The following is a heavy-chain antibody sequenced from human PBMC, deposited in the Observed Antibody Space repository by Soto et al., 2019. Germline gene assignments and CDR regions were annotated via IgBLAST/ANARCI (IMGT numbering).Heavy chain of an antibody. D-gene: IGHD2-21*02. CDR2: IYQSGST. V-gene: IGHV4-30-2*01. CDR1: GGSISSGGYA. Sequence: PSETLSLTCAVSGGSISSGGYAWAWIRQPPGKGLEWVGYIYQSGSTYYNPSLKSRVTIAADRSKNQFSLNLASVTAADTAVYYCARSYSGGDAYFDYWGQGTVVTV. CDR3: ARSYSGGDAYFDY. J-gene: IGHJ4*02.